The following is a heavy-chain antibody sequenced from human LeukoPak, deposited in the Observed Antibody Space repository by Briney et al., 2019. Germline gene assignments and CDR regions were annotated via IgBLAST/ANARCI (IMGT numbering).Heavy chain of an antibody. J-gene: IGHJ4*02. CDR3: AKDFEFGEYYFDY. Sequence: PGGSLRLSCADSGFTFSSYAMSWVRQAPGKGLEWVSAISGSGGSTYYADSVKGRFTISRDNSKNTLYLQVNSLRAEDTAVYYCAKDFEFGEYYFDYWGQGTLVTVSS. CDR2: ISGSGGST. CDR1: GFTFSSYA. V-gene: IGHV3-23*01. D-gene: IGHD3-10*01.